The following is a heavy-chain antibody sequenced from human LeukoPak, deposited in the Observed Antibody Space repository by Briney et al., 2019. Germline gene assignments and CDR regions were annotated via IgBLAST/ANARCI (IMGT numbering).Heavy chain of an antibody. CDR3: ARGVYYGSGSYYLNY. CDR1: GGSISSGGYY. J-gene: IGHJ4*02. CDR2: IYYSGST. V-gene: IGHV4-31*03. Sequence: SETLSLTCTVSGGSISSGGYYWSWIRQHPGKGLEWIGYIYYSGSTYYNPSLKSRVTISVDTSKNQFSLKLSSVTAADTAVYYCARGVYYGSGSYYLNYWGQGTLVTVSS. D-gene: IGHD3-10*01.